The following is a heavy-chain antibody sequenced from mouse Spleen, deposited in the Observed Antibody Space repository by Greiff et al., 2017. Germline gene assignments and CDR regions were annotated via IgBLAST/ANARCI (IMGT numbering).Heavy chain of an antibody. CDR1: GYTFTDYN. Sequence: EVKLQQSGPELVKPGASVKIPCKASGYTFTDYNMDWVKQSHGKSLEWIGDINPNNGGTIYNQKFKGKATLTVDKSSSTAYMELRSLTSEDTAVYYCARRTLSRPYFDYWGQGTTLTVSS. J-gene: IGHJ2*01. CDR2: INPNNGGT. D-gene: IGHD1-2*01. V-gene: IGHV1-18*01. CDR3: ARRTLSRPYFDY.